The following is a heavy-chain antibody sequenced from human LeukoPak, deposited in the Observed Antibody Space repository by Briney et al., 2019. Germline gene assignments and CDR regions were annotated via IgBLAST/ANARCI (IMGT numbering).Heavy chain of an antibody. D-gene: IGHD3-22*01. V-gene: IGHV4-59*08. CDR1: GGSISSYY. J-gene: IGHJ5*02. Sequence: PSETLSLTCTVSGGSISSYYWSWLRQPPGKGLEWIGYIYYSGSTNYNPSLKSRVTISVDTSKNQFSLKLSSVTAADTAVYYCARLLYYYDSSGYYDWFDPWGQGTLVTVSS. CDR2: IYYSGST. CDR3: ARLLYYYDSSGYYDWFDP.